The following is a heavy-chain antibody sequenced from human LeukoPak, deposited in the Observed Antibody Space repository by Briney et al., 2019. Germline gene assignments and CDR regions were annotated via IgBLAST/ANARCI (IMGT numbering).Heavy chain of an antibody. D-gene: IGHD2-2*01. V-gene: IGHV4-38-2*02. CDR1: GYSISSGYY. Sequence: SETLSLTCTVSGYSISSGYYWGWIRQPPGKGLEWIGSIYHSGSTYYNPSLKSRVTISVDTSKNQFSLKLSSVTAADTAVYYCARGPDIVVVSYFDYWGQGTLVTVSS. CDR3: ARGPDIVVVSYFDY. CDR2: IYHSGST. J-gene: IGHJ4*02.